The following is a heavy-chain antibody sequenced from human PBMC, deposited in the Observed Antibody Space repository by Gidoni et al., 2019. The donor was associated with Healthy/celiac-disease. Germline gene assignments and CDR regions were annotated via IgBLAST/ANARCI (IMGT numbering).Heavy chain of an antibody. D-gene: IGHD4-17*01. J-gene: IGHJ4*02. CDR1: GFSLSTSGVG. V-gene: IGHV2-5*01. Sequence: QITLTESGPTLVKPTQTLTLTCTFSGFSLSTSGVGVGWIRQPPGTALEWLALIYWNDDKRYSPSLKSMLTITKDTSKNQVVLTMTNMDPVDTATYYCAHSLGGYGDYSFDYWGQGTLVTVSS. CDR3: AHSLGGYGDYSFDY. CDR2: IYWNDDK.